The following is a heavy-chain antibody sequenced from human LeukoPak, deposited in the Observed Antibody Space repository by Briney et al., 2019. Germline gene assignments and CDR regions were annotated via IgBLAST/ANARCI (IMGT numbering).Heavy chain of an antibody. CDR2: ITGSGTST. Sequence: GGSLRLSCAASGFTFSSYAMSRVRQAPGKGLGWVSSITGSGTSTYYADSVKGRFTISRDNSKNTLFLQMNSLRAEDTVVYYCAKEPTTVVTRDWYFDLWGRGTLVTVSS. CDR3: AKEPTTVVTRDWYFDL. CDR1: GFTFSSYA. V-gene: IGHV3-23*01. J-gene: IGHJ2*01. D-gene: IGHD4-23*01.